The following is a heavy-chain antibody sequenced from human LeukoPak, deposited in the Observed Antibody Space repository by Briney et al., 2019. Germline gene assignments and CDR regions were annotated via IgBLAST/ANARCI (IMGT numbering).Heavy chain of an antibody. CDR2: IYTTGIT. CDR1: GDSISSGTDY. Sequence: SETLSLTCAVSGDSISSGTDYWSWIRQPAGQGLEWIGRIYTTGITNYNPSLKSRVTISVDTSKNQFSLNLTSVTAADTAVYCCAREFLASRRNWVDPWGQGILVTVSS. D-gene: IGHD6-6*01. CDR3: AREFLASRRNWVDP. V-gene: IGHV4-61*02. J-gene: IGHJ5*02.